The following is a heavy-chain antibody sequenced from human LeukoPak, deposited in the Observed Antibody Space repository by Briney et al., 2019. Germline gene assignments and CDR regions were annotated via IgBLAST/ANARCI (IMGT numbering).Heavy chain of an antibody. Sequence: GGSLRLSCTASGFTFGDYAMSWFRQAPGKGLEWVGFIRSKAYGGTTEYAASVKGRFTISRDDSKSIAYLQMNSLKTEDTAVYYCTRAPDVYSSGRGPPFYWGQGTLVTVSS. CDR1: GFTFGDYA. J-gene: IGHJ4*02. V-gene: IGHV3-49*03. D-gene: IGHD6-19*01. CDR2: IRSKAYGGTT. CDR3: TRAPDVYSSGRGPPFY.